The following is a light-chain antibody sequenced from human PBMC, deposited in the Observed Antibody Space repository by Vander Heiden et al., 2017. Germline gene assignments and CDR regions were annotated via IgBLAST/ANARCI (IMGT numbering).Light chain of an antibody. CDR2: TNN. V-gene: IGLV1-44*01. Sequence: QPVLHHPPSASGTHGQRVTISRSGKSTNIGSNTVNWYQQLPETAPKHLLYTNNQRTSGVPGRFSGSKSGTSASLAISRLQSEDEADYYCAAWDDSLNVHYVFGTGTKVTVL. CDR1: STNIGSNT. J-gene: IGLJ1*01. CDR3: AAWDDSLNVHYV.